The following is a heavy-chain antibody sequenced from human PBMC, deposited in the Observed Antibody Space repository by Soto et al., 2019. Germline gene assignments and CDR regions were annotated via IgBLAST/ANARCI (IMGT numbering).Heavy chain of an antibody. CDR2: TSPSSGGT. CDR3: TRSIITTAGTDALDL. V-gene: IGHV1-46*03. Sequence: QVQLVQSGAEVKKPGASVRVSCKASGYTFTSYYIHWVRQAPGPGPEWMGMTSPSSGGTDCAQKFHGIITMTMETSPSTDSMELSSLRSEDTAVYYCTRSIITTAGTDALDLWGQGTLVTVSS. D-gene: IGHD6-13*01. CDR1: GYTFTSYY. J-gene: IGHJ3*01.